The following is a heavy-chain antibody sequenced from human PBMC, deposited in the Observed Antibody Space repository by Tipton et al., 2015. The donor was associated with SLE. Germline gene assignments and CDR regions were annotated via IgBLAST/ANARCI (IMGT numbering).Heavy chain of an antibody. Sequence: GSLRLSCAASGFTFSSYSMNWVRQAPGKGLEWVSYISSSSSTIYYADSVKGRFTISRDNAKNSLYLQMNSLRAEDTAVYYCARGPITMVRGVPDYWGQGTLVTVSS. J-gene: IGHJ4*02. D-gene: IGHD3-10*01. CDR2: ISSSSSTI. V-gene: IGHV3-48*01. CDR1: GFTFSSYS. CDR3: ARGPITMVRGVPDY.